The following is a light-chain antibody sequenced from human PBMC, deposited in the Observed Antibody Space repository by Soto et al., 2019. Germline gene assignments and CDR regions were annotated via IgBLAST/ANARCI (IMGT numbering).Light chain of an antibody. CDR3: SSYTSSSTRV. CDR2: DVS. Sequence: QSALTQPASVSGSPGQSITISCIGTSSDIGDYNYVSWYQQHPGKAPKLMIYDVSNWPSGVSNRFSGSKSGSTASLTISGLQAEDEADYYCSSYTSSSTRVFGGGTKLTVL. V-gene: IGLV2-14*03. CDR1: SSDIGDYNY. J-gene: IGLJ2*01.